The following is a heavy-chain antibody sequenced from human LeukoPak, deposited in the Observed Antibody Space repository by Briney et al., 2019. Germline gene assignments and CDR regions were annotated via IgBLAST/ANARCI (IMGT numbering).Heavy chain of an antibody. V-gene: IGHV3-7*01. D-gene: IGHD5-18*01. CDR1: GFTFSNYW. Sequence: GGSLRLSCAASGFTFSNYWMSWVRQAPGKGLAWVANIKQDGSEKYYVDSVKGRFTISRDNAKNSLYLQMNSLRAEDTAVYYCAREAQDYTYGFHYYYYYAMDVWGQGTTVTVSS. CDR3: AREAQDYTYGFHYYYYYAMDV. J-gene: IGHJ6*02. CDR2: IKQDGSEK.